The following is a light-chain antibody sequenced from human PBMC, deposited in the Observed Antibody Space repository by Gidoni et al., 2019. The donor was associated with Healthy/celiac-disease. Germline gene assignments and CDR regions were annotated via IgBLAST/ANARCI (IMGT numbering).Light chain of an antibody. CDR3: QQYYSYPLT. J-gene: IGKJ4*01. CDR1: QGISSY. V-gene: IGKV1-8*01. Sequence: FSASTGDRVTITCRASQGISSYLAWYQQKPGKAPKLLIYAASTLQSGVPSRFSGSGSGTDFTLTISCLQSEDFATYYCQQYYSYPLTFGGGTRVEIK. CDR2: AAS.